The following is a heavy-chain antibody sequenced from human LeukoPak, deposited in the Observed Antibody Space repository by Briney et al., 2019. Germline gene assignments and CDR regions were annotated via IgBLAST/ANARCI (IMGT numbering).Heavy chain of an antibody. V-gene: IGHV3-23*01. CDR2: ISVAGGST. Sequence: GGSLRLSCAASGFTFSNYAMSWVRQAPGKGLEWVSAISVAGGSTYYADSVKGRFTISRDNSKNTLYLQMNNLRAEDTAVYYCASGSGSYRTPYYYMDVWGKGTTVTVSS. D-gene: IGHD3-10*01. J-gene: IGHJ6*03. CDR3: ASGSGSYRTPYYYMDV. CDR1: GFTFSNYA.